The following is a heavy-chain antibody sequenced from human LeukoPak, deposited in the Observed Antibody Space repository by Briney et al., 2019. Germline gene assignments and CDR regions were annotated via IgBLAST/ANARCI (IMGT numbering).Heavy chain of an antibody. D-gene: IGHD4-17*01. Sequence: PSETLSLTCTVSGGSISSGSYYWSWIRQPAGKGLEWIGRIYTSGSTNYNPSLKSRVTISVDTSKNQFSLKLSSVTAADTAVYYCARDAVTNFDYWGQGTLVTVSS. J-gene: IGHJ4*02. CDR3: ARDAVTNFDY. V-gene: IGHV4-61*02. CDR2: IYTSGST. CDR1: GGSISSGSYY.